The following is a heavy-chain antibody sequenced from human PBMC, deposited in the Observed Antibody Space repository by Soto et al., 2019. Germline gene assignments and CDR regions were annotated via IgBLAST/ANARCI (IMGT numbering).Heavy chain of an antibody. D-gene: IGHD5-12*01. CDR2: IYPGDSDT. V-gene: IGHV5-51*01. CDR1: GYSFTSYW. Sequence: PGESLKISCKGSGYSFTSYWIGWVRQMPGKGLEWMGIIYPGDSDTRYSPSFQGQVTISADKSISTAYLQWSSLKASDTAMYYCARQPQDGYNYWTLYYFDYWGQGTLVTVSS. CDR3: ARQPQDGYNYWTLYYFDY. J-gene: IGHJ4*02.